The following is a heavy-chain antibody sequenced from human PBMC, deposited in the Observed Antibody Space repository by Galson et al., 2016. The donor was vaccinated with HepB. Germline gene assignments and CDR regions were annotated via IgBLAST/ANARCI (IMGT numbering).Heavy chain of an antibody. V-gene: IGHV3-30*19. CDR1: GFTFSRYG. D-gene: IGHD2-21*02. CDR2: ISHDGGDK. J-gene: IGHJ4*02. Sequence: SLRLSCAASGFTFSRYGMHWVRQAPGKGLEWVAVISHDGGDKHYADSVKGRFTVSRDNSKNTLFLQMNSLRVEDTAVYYCAKLDCGRDCPRDDWGQGTLVTVSS. CDR3: AKLDCGRDCPRDD.